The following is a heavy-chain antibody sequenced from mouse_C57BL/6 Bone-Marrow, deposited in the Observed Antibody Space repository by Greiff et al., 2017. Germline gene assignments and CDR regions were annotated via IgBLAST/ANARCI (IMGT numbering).Heavy chain of an antibody. V-gene: IGHV5-2*01. D-gene: IGHD2-4*01. Sequence: EVQRVESGGGLVQPGESLKLSCESNEYEFPSHDMSWVRKTPEKRLELVAAINSDGGSTYYPDTMERRFIISRDKTNKTLYLQMSSLRSEDTALYYCASLDYYCAMDYWGQGTSVTVSS. CDR1: EYEFPSHD. CDR3: ASLDYYCAMDY. CDR2: INSDGGST. J-gene: IGHJ4*01.